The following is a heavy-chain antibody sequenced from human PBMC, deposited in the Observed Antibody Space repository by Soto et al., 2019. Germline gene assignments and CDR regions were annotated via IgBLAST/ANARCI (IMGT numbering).Heavy chain of an antibody. CDR1: EGSITDHF. J-gene: IGHJ2*01. V-gene: IGHV4-59*08. D-gene: IGHD6-19*01. Sequence: QLQEPGPRLVKPSETLSLTCGVSEGSITDHFCSWIRQPPVQGLEWIGYIYYSGSLKYNPSLMSRVSISVDTSKYQFSLRLSSVSAADTAVYYCAGLAVAGIVCYFDLWGRGTLVTFPS. CDR2: IYYSGSL. CDR3: AGLAVAGIVCYFDL.